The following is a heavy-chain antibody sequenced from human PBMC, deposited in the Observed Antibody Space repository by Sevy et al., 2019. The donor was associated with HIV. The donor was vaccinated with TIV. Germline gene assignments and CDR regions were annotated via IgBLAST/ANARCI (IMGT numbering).Heavy chain of an antibody. Sequence: SETLSLTCTVSDGSMSSYYWSWIRQPPGKGLEWIGYIYYNGNTNYNPSLESRVTMSIHTSMKQFSLKLRSVTVADTAMYNCARASRDGYNLYYDSGGQGTLVTV. CDR3: ARASRDGYNLYYDS. CDR1: DGSMSSYY. CDR2: IYYNGNT. J-gene: IGHJ4*02. V-gene: IGHV4-59*01. D-gene: IGHD5-12*01.